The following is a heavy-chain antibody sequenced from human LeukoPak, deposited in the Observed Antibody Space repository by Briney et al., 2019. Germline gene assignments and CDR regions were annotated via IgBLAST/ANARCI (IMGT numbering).Heavy chain of an antibody. CDR3: AREFRDAFDV. Sequence: GGSLRLSCTVSGFTVSSNSMSWVRQAPGKGLEWVSFIYSDNTHYSDSVKGRFTISRDNSKNTLYLQMNSLRAEDTAVYYCAREFRDAFDVWGQGTRVTVSS. CDR1: GFTVSSNS. J-gene: IGHJ3*01. CDR2: IYSDNT. V-gene: IGHV3-53*01. D-gene: IGHD3-10*01.